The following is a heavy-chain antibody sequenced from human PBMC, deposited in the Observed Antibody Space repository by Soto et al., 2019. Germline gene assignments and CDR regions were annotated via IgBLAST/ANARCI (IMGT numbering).Heavy chain of an antibody. CDR2: ISAYNGNT. D-gene: IGHD5-12*01. CDR1: GYTFTSYG. J-gene: IGHJ5*02. Sequence: RASVKVSCKASGYTFTSYGISWVRQAPGQGLEWMGWISAYNGNTNYAQKLQGRVTMTTDTSTSTAYMELRSLRSDDTAVYYCARDDDIVATIPWFDPWGQGTLVTVSS. V-gene: IGHV1-18*01. CDR3: ARDDDIVATIPWFDP.